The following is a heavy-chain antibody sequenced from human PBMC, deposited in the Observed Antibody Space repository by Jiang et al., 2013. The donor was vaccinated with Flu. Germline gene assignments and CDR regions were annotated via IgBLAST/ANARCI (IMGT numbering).Heavy chain of an antibody. D-gene: IGHD6-13*01. J-gene: IGHJ4*02. CDR1: GGSISSGGYY. Sequence: GSGLVKPSQTLSLTCTVSGGSISSGGYYWSWIRQHPGKGLEWIGYIYYSGSTYYNPSLKSRVTISVGTSKNQFSLKLSSVTAADTAVYYCARADPGSIAAAGSFDYWGQGTLVTVSS. CDR3: ARADPGSIAAAGSFDY. CDR2: IYYSGST. V-gene: IGHV4-31*03.